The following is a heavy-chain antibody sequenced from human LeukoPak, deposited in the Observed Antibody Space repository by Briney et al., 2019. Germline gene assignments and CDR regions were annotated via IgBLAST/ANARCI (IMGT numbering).Heavy chain of an antibody. V-gene: IGHV3-23*01. CDR2: ISGSGGYT. J-gene: IGHJ4*02. CDR3: AKEAGERRQQQAADY. Sequence: PGGALRLSCAASGFTFSTYAMSWVRQAPGKGVEWVSSISGSGGYTFYADSVKVRFTISRDNSKNTLYLQMNRLRAEDTAVYYCAKEAGERRQQQAADYWGQGALVTVSS. CDR1: GFTFSTYA. D-gene: IGHD6-13*01.